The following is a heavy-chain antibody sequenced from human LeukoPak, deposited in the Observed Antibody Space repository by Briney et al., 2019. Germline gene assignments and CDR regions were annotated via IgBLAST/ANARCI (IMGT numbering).Heavy chain of an antibody. J-gene: IGHJ5*02. CDR3: ARGPLQYSSSSLWFDP. Sequence: SETLSLTCAVYGGSFSGYYWSWIRQPPGKGLEWIGEINHSGSTNYNPSLKSRVTISVDPPKNQFSLKLSSVTAADTAVYYCARGPLQYSSSSLWFDPWGQGTLVTVSS. CDR2: INHSGST. D-gene: IGHD6-6*01. CDR1: GGSFSGYY. V-gene: IGHV4-34*01.